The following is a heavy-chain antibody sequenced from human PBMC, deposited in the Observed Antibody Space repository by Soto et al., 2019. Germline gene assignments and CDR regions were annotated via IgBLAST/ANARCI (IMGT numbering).Heavy chain of an antibody. D-gene: IGHD6-19*01. CDR3: ARAKLFLGSFDP. V-gene: IGHV1-46*03. CDR2: IDPSGGTT. Sequence: GXXXTSYYMHWXRRAPSRGREGMGIIDPSGGTTTYAPNFQGRFTMTGDTSTSTVYMELSSLRSEDTAFYYCARAKLFLGSFDPWGQGSLVTVSS. J-gene: IGHJ5*02. CDR1: GXXXTSYY.